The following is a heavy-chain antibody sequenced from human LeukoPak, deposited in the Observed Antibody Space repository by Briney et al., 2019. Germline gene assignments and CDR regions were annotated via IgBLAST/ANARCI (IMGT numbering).Heavy chain of an antibody. V-gene: IGHV3-15*01. D-gene: IGHD3-3*01. CDR2: IKSNSDGGTT. J-gene: IGHJ4*02. CDR1: GFSLSGAW. Sequence: GGSLRLSCGASGFSLSGAWMSWVRQAPGKGLEWVGRIKSNSDGGTTDSAAPVKGRFTISRDDSKNTLFLQMNRLRTEDTAVYYCTTDYYDFWSGYSDYWGQGTLVTVSS. CDR3: TTDYYDFWSGYSDY.